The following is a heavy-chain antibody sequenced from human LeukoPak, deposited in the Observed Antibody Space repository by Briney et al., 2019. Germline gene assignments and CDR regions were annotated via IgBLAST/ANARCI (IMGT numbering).Heavy chain of an antibody. V-gene: IGHV3-30*18. Sequence: GGSLRLSCAASGFTFSSYGMHWVRQAPGKGLEWVAVISYDGSNKYYADSVKGRFTISRDNSKNTLYLQINSLRAEDTAVYYCAKGDAFGVVRNFFDYWGQGTLVTVSS. J-gene: IGHJ4*02. CDR3: AKGDAFGVVRNFFDY. D-gene: IGHD3-3*01. CDR2: ISYDGSNK. CDR1: GFTFSSYG.